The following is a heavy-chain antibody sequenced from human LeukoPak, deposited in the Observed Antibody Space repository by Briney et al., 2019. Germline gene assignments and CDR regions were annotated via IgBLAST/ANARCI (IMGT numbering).Heavy chain of an antibody. CDR2: INLNSGGT. V-gene: IGHV1-2*02. Sequence: ASVKVSCKASGFTFTGYYIHWVRRAPGQGLEWMGWINLNSGGTNFAQNFQGRVTMTTDTSTSTAYMELRSLRSDNTAVYYCARDRNVLRFLEWLPRDAFDIWGQGTMVTVSS. CDR3: ARDRNVLRFLEWLPRDAFDI. J-gene: IGHJ3*02. D-gene: IGHD3-3*01. CDR1: GFTFTGYY.